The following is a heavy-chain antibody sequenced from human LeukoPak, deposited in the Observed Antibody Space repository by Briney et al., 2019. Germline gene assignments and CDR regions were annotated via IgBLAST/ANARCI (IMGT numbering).Heavy chain of an antibody. V-gene: IGHV3-30*04. CDR3: AREVDGYNSFPDF. CDR1: GHTFTTSA. J-gene: IGHJ4*02. D-gene: IGHD5-24*01. CDR2: ITDDGRTK. Sequence: GGSLRLSCVGSGHTFTTSAMHWVRQAPGKGLEWVAVITDDGRTKYYADFVRGRFTVSRDNSKNTLYLQMSSLRAEDTAVYYCAREVDGYNSFPDFWGQGTLVSVSS.